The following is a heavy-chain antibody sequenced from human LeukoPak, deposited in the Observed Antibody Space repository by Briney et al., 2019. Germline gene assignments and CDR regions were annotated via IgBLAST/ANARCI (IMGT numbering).Heavy chain of an antibody. CDR3: YYDS. J-gene: IGHJ4*02. CDR1: GFTFDDYG. Sequence: PGGSLRLSCAASGFTFDDYGMHWVRQAPGKGLEWVSGISWNSGSIGYADSVKGRFTISRDNAKNSVYLHYCARRSVAGATTGYYYDSWGQGTLVTVSS. CDR2: ISWNSGSI. V-gene: IGHV3-9*01. D-gene: IGHD1-26*01.